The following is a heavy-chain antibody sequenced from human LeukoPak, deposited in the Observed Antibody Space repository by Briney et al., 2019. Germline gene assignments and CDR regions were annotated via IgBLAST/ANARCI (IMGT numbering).Heavy chain of an antibody. V-gene: IGHV4-39*07. J-gene: IGHJ5*02. CDR3: ARDTFGYDILTGRFDP. Sequence: PSETLSLTCTVSGGSISSSSYYWGWIRQPPGKGLEWIGSIYYSGSTYYNPSLKSRVTISVDTSKNQFSLKLSSVTTADTAVYYCARDTFGYDILTGRFDPWGQGTLVTVSS. CDR1: GGSISSSSYY. D-gene: IGHD3-9*01. CDR2: IYYSGST.